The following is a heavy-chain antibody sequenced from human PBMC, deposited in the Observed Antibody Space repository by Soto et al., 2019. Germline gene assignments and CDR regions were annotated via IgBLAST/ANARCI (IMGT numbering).Heavy chain of an antibody. CDR2: IYYSGST. Sequence: SETLSLTCTVSGGSISSGDYYWSWIRQPPGKGLEWIGYIYYSGSTYYNPSLKSRVTISVDTSKNQFSLKLSSVTAADTAVYYWVIARQYYDCELVPWGPGTLVTVFS. CDR1: GGSISSGDYY. CDR3: VIARQYYDCELVP. J-gene: IGHJ5*02. V-gene: IGHV4-30-4*01. D-gene: IGHD3-22*01.